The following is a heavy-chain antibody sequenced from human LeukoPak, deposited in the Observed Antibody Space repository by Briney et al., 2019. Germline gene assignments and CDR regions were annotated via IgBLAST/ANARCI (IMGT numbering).Heavy chain of an antibody. V-gene: IGHV4-39*01. CDR3: ARQYYESTGYYYFDY. D-gene: IGHD3-22*01. CDR2: MYYSGST. Sequence: SETLSLTCTVSGDFITGSTYYWGWIRQPPGKGLEWIGSMYYSGSTYSNPSLRSRVTMSADTSKNQFSLNLKSVTAADTAVYYCARQYYESTGYYYFDYWAQGTLVTVSS. CDR1: GDFITGSTYY. J-gene: IGHJ4*02.